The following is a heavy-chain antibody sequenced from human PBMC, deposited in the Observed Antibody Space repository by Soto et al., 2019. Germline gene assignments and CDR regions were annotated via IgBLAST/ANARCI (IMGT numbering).Heavy chain of an antibody. CDR2: ISAYNGNT. D-gene: IGHD6-13*01. CDR1: GYTFTSYG. V-gene: IGHV1-18*01. Sequence: GASVKVSCKASGYTFTSYGISWVRQAPGQGLEWMGWISAYNGNTNYAQKLQGRVTMTTDTSTSTAYTELRSLRSDDTAVYYCARDRQAAAGDDDFDYWGQGTLVTVSS. J-gene: IGHJ4*02. CDR3: ARDRQAAAGDDDFDY.